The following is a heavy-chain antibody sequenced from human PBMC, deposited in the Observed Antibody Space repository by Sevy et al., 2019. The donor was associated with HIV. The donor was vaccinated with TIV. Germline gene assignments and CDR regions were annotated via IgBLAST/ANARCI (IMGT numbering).Heavy chain of an antibody. J-gene: IGHJ4*02. V-gene: IGHV3-11*01. CDR1: GFTFSDYY. D-gene: IGHD3-3*01. CDR3: ARDFVYDFWSGPYYFDY. CDR2: ISSSGSTI. Sequence: GGSLRLSCAASGFTFSDYYMSWIRQAPGKGLEWVSYISSSGSTIYYADAVKGRFTIARDNAKNSLYLQMNSLRAEDTAVYYCARDFVYDFWSGPYYFDYWGQGTLVTVSS.